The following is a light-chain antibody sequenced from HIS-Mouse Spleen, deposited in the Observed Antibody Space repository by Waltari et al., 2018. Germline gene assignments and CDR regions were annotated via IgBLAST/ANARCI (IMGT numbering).Light chain of an antibody. Sequence: QSALTQPASVSGSPGQSIPIPCPGTSRDVGSYNLFSWYQQHPGKAPKLMIYEGSKRPSGVSNRFSGSKSGNTASLTISGLQAEDEADYYCCSYAGSSTWVFGGGTKLTVL. CDR3: CSYAGSSTWV. J-gene: IGLJ3*02. V-gene: IGLV2-23*01. CDR2: EGS. CDR1: SRDVGSYNL.